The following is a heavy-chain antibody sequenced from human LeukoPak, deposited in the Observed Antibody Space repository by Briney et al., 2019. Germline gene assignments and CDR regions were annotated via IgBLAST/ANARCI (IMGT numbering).Heavy chain of an antibody. CDR3: ARGCSSTSCSNNWFDP. V-gene: IGHV4-4*07. J-gene: IGHJ5*02. CDR1: GGSISSYY. CDR2: IYTSGST. D-gene: IGHD2-2*01. Sequence: KPSETLSLTCTVSGGSISSYYWSWIRQPAGKGLEWIGSIYTSGSTNYNPSLKSRVTMSVDTSKNQFSLKLSSVTAADTAVYYCARGCSSTSCSNNWFDPWGQGTLVTVSS.